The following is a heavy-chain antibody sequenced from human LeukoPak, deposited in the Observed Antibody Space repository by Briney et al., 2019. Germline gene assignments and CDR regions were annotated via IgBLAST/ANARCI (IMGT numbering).Heavy chain of an antibody. J-gene: IGHJ4*02. CDR1: GYTFTGYH. CDR3: ARSRGYSYGNDY. CDR2: INPNSGDT. V-gene: IGHV1-2*06. D-gene: IGHD5-18*01. Sequence: ASVKVSCKASGYTFTGYHMHWLRQAPGQGLEWMGRINPNSGDTNYAQKFQGRVTMTRDTSISTAYMELSSLRSEDTAVYYCARSRGYSYGNDYWGQGTLVTVSS.